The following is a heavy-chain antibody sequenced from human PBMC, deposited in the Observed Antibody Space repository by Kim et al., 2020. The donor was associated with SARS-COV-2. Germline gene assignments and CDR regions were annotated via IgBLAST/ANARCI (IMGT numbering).Heavy chain of an antibody. CDR3: SPEVGRNGGQDY. CDR2: IYYSGGT. CDR1: GGSINNYY. V-gene: IGHV4-59*01. D-gene: IGHD1-26*01. J-gene: IGHJ4*02. Sequence: SETLSLTCTASGGSINNYYWSWIRQPPGKGLEWIGYIYYSGGTNYYPSLKSRVTISVDTSNNQFSLKLNSMPAADAAADYCSPEVGRNGGQDYWGQGT.